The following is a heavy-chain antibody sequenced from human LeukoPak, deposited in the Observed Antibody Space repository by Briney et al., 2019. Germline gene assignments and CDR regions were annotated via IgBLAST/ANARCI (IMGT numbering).Heavy chain of an antibody. CDR2: INHSGST. J-gene: IGHJ3*02. Sequence: SETLSLTCAVYGGSFSGYYWSWIRQPPGKGLEWIGEINHSGSTNYNPSLKSRVTISADTSKNQFSLKLSSVTAADTAVYYCATSLTAARAFDIWGQGTMVTVSS. D-gene: IGHD6-6*01. CDR3: ATSLTAARAFDI. CDR1: GGSFSGYY. V-gene: IGHV4-34*01.